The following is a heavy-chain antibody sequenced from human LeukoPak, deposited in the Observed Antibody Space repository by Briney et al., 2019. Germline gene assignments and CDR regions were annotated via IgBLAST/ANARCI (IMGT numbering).Heavy chain of an antibody. CDR2: MNPKSGNT. V-gene: IGHV1-8*03. CDR3: ARDGRGIVVVPAAWDWTFDI. CDR1: GYTFTRYD. J-gene: IGHJ3*02. Sequence: ASVTVSCKASGYTFTRYDINWVRQATGQGLEWMGWMNPKSGNTGHAQKFQGRVTITRDTSISTVYMELSSLRSEDTAVYFCARDGRGIVVVPAAWDWTFDIWGQGTMVTVSS. D-gene: IGHD2-2*01.